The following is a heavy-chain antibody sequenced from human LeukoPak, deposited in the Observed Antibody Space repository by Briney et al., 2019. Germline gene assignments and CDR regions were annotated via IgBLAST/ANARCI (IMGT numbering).Heavy chain of an antibody. V-gene: IGHV3-11*01. J-gene: IGHJ6*03. CDR1: GFTFSDYY. D-gene: IGHD6-13*01. CDR3: ARSSPPTYYHFYYYMDV. CDR2: ISVCGNTV. Sequence: PGGSLRLSCTASGFTFSDYYMSWIRQAPGKGLEWLSYISVCGNTVSYAESVKGRFTISRDNAKNSVFLQIDGLRVEDTAVYYCARSSPPTYYHFYYYMDVWGKGSTVTVSS.